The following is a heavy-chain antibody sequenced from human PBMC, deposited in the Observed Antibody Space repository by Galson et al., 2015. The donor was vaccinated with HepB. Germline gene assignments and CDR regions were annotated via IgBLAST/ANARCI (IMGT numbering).Heavy chain of an antibody. J-gene: IGHJ5*02. V-gene: IGHV1-2*06. CDR3: ARFPGPGGYDFP. CDR1: GYTFTGYY. D-gene: IGHD3/OR15-3a*01. CDR2: INPNSGGT. Sequence: SVKVSCKASGYTFTGYYMHWVRQAPGQGLEWMGRINPNSGGTNYAQKFQGRVTMTRDTSISTAYMELSRLRSDDTAVYYCARFPGPGGYDFPWGQGTLVTVSS.